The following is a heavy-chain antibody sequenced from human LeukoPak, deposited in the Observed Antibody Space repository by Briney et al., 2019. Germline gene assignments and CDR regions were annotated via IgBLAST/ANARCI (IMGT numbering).Heavy chain of an antibody. CDR1: GFTVSKNY. Sequence: GGSLRLSCAASGFTVSKNYMSWVRQAPGKGLEWVSVIYSGGSTYYADSVKGRFTISRDSSKNTLYLQMNSLRAEDTAVYYCAAYCSGGSCYNDAFDIWGQGTMVTVSS. CDR3: AAYCSGGSCYNDAFDI. J-gene: IGHJ3*02. D-gene: IGHD2-15*01. CDR2: IYSGGST. V-gene: IGHV3-53*01.